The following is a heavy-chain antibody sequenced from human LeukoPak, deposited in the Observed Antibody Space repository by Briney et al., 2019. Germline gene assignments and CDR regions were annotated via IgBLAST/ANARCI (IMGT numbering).Heavy chain of an antibody. D-gene: IGHD2-15*01. CDR3: AREFGVAAPYNWFDP. J-gene: IGHJ5*02. Sequence: SETLSLTCTVSGGSISSYYWSWIRQPPGKGLEWIGYIYYSGSTNYNPSLKSRVTISVDTSKNQFSLKLSSVTAADTAVYYCAREFGVAAPYNWFDPWGQGTLVTVSS. CDR2: IYYSGST. V-gene: IGHV4-59*01. CDR1: GGSISSYY.